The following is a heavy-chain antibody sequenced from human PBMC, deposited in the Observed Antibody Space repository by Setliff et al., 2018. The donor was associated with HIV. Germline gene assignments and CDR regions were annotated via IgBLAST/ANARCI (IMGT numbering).Heavy chain of an antibody. D-gene: IGHD6-13*01. Sequence: ASVKVSCKASGYTFTNFGISWVRQAPGQGLEWMGWISVYNGEIDYAQKFQGRVTMTTETSTSTAHMELRSLRSDDTAVYYCARDYGSSPYAVFDSWGQGTLVTVS. CDR3: ARDYGSSPYAVFDS. CDR1: GYTFTNFG. V-gene: IGHV1-18*01. CDR2: ISVYNGEI. J-gene: IGHJ4*02.